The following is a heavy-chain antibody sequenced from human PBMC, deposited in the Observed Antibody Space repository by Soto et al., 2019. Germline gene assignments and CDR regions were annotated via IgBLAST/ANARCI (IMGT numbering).Heavy chain of an antibody. CDR2: IRSKGNSYAT. V-gene: IGHV3-73*01. J-gene: IGHJ6*03. CDR1: GFTFSGSA. Sequence: HPGGSLRLSCAASGFTFSGSAMHWVRQASGKGLEWVGRIRSKGNSYATAYAASVKGRFTISRDDSKNTAYLQMNGLKTEDTAVYYCARTMVRGVMTLQHYYYMDVWGKGTTVTVSS. D-gene: IGHD3-10*01. CDR3: ARTMVRGVMTLQHYYYMDV.